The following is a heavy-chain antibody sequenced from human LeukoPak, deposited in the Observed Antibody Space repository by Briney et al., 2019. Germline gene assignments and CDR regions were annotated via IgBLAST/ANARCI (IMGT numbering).Heavy chain of an antibody. V-gene: IGHV3-7*01. CDR2: IKQDGSEK. CDR1: GFTFSIYA. D-gene: IGHD3-3*01. CDR3: ARDNSPVYDFWSGYYTGYYYYYGMDV. Sequence: PGGSLRLSCAASGFTFSIYAMSWVRQAPGKGLEWVANIKQDGSEKYYVDSVKGRFTISRDNAKNSLYLQMNSLRAEDTAVYYCARDNSPVYDFWSGYYTGYYYYYGMDVWGQGTTVTVSS. J-gene: IGHJ6*02.